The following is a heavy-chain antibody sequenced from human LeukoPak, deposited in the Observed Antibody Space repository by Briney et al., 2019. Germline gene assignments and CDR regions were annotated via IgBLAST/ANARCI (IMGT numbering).Heavy chain of an antibody. D-gene: IGHD3-10*01. CDR3: ARDFLWFGELYCGMDV. CDR1: GFTFSSYS. Sequence: GGSLRLSCAASGFTFSSYSMNWVRQAPGEGLEWVSSISSSSSYIYYADSVKGRFTISRDNAKNSLYLQMNSLRAEDTAVYYCARDFLWFGELYCGMDVWGQGTTVTVSS. V-gene: IGHV3-21*01. CDR2: ISSSSSYI. J-gene: IGHJ6*02.